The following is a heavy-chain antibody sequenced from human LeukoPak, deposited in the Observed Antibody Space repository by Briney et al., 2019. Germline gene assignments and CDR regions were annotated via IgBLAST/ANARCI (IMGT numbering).Heavy chain of an antibody. CDR1: GFIFSNYA. CDR2: ISGRSDNT. D-gene: IGHD3-9*01. J-gene: IGHJ4*02. V-gene: IGHV3-23*01. Sequence: GGSLRLSCAASGFIFSNYAMYWVRQAPGKGLEWVSAISGRSDNTYYADSVKGRFTLSRDSSKNTLYLQKNSLRADDTAVYYCAKWGDYDVLTGYYVSDFWGQGTLVTVSS. CDR3: AKWGDYDVLTGYYVSDF.